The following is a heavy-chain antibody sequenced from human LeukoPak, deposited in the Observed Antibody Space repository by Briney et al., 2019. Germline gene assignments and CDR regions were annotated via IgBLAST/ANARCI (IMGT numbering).Heavy chain of an antibody. J-gene: IGHJ6*03. V-gene: IGHV1-2*02. CDR1: GYFFTAYY. D-gene: IGHD4-17*01. CDR2: INPNTGAT. CDR3: ARRFDYGDYQFNYFYMDV. Sequence: ASVKVSCKASGYFFTAYYIHWVRQAPGQALEWMGWINPNTGATTSAQKFQGRVTMTRDTAIATAYMELSSLGSDDSAVYYCARRFDYGDYQFNYFYMDVWGKGTTVTVSS.